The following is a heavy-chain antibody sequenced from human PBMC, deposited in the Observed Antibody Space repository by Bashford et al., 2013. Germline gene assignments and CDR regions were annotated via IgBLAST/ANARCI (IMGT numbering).Heavy chain of an antibody. CDR3: ACVRGVMGY. V-gene: IGHV3-21*04. Sequence: VRQAPGKGLEWVSSISSTGAHIYYADSVKGRFTISRDNTKNSLYLQMNSLKTEDTAVYYCACVRGVMGYWGRGTLVTVSS. D-gene: IGHD3-10*01. J-gene: IGHJ4*02. CDR2: ISSTGAHI.